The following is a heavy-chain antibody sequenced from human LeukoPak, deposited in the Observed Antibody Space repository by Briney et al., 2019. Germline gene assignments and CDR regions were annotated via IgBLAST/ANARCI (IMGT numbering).Heavy chain of an antibody. CDR1: GFTFSSYA. D-gene: IGHD3-22*01. V-gene: IGHV3-23*01. CDR2: ISGSGSST. CDR3: AKSRDGGHGYHSHEGFDI. J-gene: IGHJ3*02. Sequence: GGSLRLSCVASGFTFSSYAMSWVRQAPGKGLEWVSVISGSGSSTYYADSVKGRLTISRDNSKNTLYLQMCSLRGEDTAVYYCAKSRDGGHGYHSHEGFDIWGRGTMVTVSS.